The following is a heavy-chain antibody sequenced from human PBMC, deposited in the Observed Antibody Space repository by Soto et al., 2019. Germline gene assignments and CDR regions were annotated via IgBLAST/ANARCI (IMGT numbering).Heavy chain of an antibody. CDR1: GGSISSSNW. V-gene: IGHV4-4*02. CDR3: ARAKEDNTAMRRYYYYGMDV. J-gene: IGHJ6*02. D-gene: IGHD5-18*01. Sequence: PSETLSLTCAVSGGSISSSNWWSWVRQPPGKGLEWIGEIYHSGSTNYNPSLKSRVTISVDKSKNQFSLKLSSVTAADTAVYYCARAKEDNTAMRRYYYYGMDVWGQGTTVTVSS. CDR2: IYHSGST.